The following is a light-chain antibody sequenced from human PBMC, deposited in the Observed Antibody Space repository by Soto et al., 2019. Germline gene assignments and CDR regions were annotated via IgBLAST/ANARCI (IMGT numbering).Light chain of an antibody. CDR2: GAS. V-gene: IGKV3-20*01. J-gene: IGKJ3*01. CDR1: QSVSSSY. CDR3: QQYGSAPLIT. Sequence: EIVLTQSPGTLSLSPGERATLSCRASQSVSSSYLAWYQQKPGQAPRLLIYGASSRATGIPDRFSGSGSGTYFTLTIIRLEPEDFAVYYCQQYGSAPLITFGPGTKVDIK.